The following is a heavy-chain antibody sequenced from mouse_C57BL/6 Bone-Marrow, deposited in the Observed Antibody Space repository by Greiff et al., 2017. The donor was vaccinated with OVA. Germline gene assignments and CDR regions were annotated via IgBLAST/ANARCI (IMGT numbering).Heavy chain of an antibody. CDR3: TRWGYYSNPYYAMDY. D-gene: IGHD2-5*01. CDR2: IDPENGDT. V-gene: IGHV14-4*01. Sequence: VQLKQSGAELVRPGASVKLSCTASGFNIKDDYMHWVKQRPEQGLEWIGWIDPENGDTEYASKFQGKATITADTSSNTAYLQLSSLTSEDTAVYYCTRWGYYSNPYYAMDYWGQGTSVTVSS. J-gene: IGHJ4*01. CDR1: GFNIKDDY.